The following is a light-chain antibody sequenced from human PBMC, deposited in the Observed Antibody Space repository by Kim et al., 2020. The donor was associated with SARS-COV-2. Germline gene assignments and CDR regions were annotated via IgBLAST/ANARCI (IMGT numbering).Light chain of an antibody. CDR2: GAS. CDR3: QQYGSSPRYT. J-gene: IGKJ2*01. CDR1: QSVSSSY. Sequence: SPRERATPSCRASQSVSSSYLAWYQQKPGQAPRLLIYGASSRATGIPDRFSGSGSGTDFTLTISRLEPEDFPVYYCQQYGSSPRYTFGQGTKLEI. V-gene: IGKV3-20*01.